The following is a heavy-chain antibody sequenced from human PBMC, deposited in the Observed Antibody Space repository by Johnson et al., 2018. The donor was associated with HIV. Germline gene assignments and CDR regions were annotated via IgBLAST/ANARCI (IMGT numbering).Heavy chain of an antibody. Sequence: MLLVESGGGLVQPGVSLRLSCAASGFTFSSYAMRWVRQAPGKGLEWVSGISDSGGSTHYADSVKGRFTISRDNSKNTLYLQMKSLRVEDTAVYYCARSPETGDRLWRAFDIWGHGTMVTVSS. CDR3: ARSPETGDRLWRAFDI. CDR1: GFTFSSYA. J-gene: IGHJ3*02. V-gene: IGHV3-23*04. D-gene: IGHD4-17*01. CDR2: ISDSGGST.